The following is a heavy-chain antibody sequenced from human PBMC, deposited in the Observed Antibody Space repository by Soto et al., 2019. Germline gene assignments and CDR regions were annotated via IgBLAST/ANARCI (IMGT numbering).Heavy chain of an antibody. Sequence: SVKVSCKASGGTFSSYAISWVRQAPGQGLEWMGGIIPIFGTANYAQKFQGRVTITADESTSTAYMELSSLRSEDTAVYYCARYCSSTSCYGWDYYYGMDVWGQGTTVTVS. CDR2: IIPIFGTA. CDR3: ARYCSSTSCYGWDYYYGMDV. CDR1: GGTFSSYA. V-gene: IGHV1-69*13. D-gene: IGHD2-2*01. J-gene: IGHJ6*02.